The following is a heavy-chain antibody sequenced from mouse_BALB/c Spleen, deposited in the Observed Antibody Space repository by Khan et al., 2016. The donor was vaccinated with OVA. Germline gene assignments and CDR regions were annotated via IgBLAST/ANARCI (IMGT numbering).Heavy chain of an antibody. CDR3: TRTPYFSYTLDH. CDR1: GYTFTNYG. Sequence: QIQLVQSGPELKKPGETVKISCTASGYTFTNYGMNWVKQSPGKALKWMGWINTYTGEPTYADDFKGRFAFSLETSASTAYLQINNLKNEDTAKYFCTRTPYFSYTLDHWGQGTSVTVSS. D-gene: IGHD2-10*01. V-gene: IGHV9-3-1*01. CDR2: INTYTGEP. J-gene: IGHJ4*01.